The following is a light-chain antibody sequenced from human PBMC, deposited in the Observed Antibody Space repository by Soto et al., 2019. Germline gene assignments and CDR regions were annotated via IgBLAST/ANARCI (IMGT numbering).Light chain of an antibody. V-gene: IGLV2-8*01. J-gene: IGLJ1*01. CDR1: SSDVGGHRY. Sequence: LPASASGAPGQSVTLYCIGNSSDVGGHRYVSWSQPHPGRAPKLVIYEVTKRPSRGPDRFSGSKSGNTASLTVSGLQAEEEADYYCSSNAGSNRVCRTGTKVTVL. CDR2: EVT. CDR3: SSNAGSNRV.